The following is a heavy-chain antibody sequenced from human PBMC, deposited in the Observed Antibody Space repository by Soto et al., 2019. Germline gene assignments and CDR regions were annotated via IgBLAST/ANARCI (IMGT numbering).Heavy chain of an antibody. V-gene: IGHV4-59*01. CDR2: ISYSEST. CDR3: ARVSGPAGYMDA. J-gene: IGHJ6*03. CDR1: GGYISSYY. Sequence: PSETLSLTCSVSGGYISSYYWTWIRQPPGKGLDWIGHISYSESTNYNPSLKGRVTISVDTSKNQFSLYLSSVTAADTAVDYCARVSGPAGYMDAGGKGTTVTVAS.